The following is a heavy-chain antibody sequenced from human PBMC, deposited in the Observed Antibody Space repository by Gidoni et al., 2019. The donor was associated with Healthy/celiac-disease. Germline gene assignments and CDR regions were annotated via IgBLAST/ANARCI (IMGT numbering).Heavy chain of an antibody. CDR1: GYTFTSYY. J-gene: IGHJ6*02. D-gene: IGHD2-15*01. CDR3: ARNLVAAHSYYYYGMDV. Sequence: QVQLVQSGAEVKKPGASVKVSCKASGYTFTSYYMHWVRQAPGQGLEWMGIINPSGGSTSYAQKFQGRVTMTRDTSTSTVYMELSSLKSEDTAVYYCARNLVAAHSYYYYGMDVWGQGTTVTVSS. CDR2: INPSGGST. V-gene: IGHV1-46*01.